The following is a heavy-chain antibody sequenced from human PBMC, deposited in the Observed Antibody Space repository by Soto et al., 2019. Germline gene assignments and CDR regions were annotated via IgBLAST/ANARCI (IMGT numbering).Heavy chain of an antibody. CDR3: AKNPNPYNYYYMDV. CDR2: IKQDGSEK. D-gene: IGHD2-21*01. J-gene: IGHJ6*03. V-gene: IGHV3-7*01. CDR1: GFTFSSYW. Sequence: GSLRLSCAASGFTFSSYWMSWVRQAPGKGLEWVANIKQDGSEKYYVDSVKGRFTISRDNAKNSLYLQMNSLRAEDTAVYYCAKNPNPYNYYYMDVWGKGTTVTVSS.